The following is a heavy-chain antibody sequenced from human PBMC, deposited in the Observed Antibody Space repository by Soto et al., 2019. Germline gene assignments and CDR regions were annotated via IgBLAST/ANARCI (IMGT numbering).Heavy chain of an antibody. CDR1: GGTFSSYT. Sequence: QVQLVQSGAEVKKPGSSVKVSCKASGGTFSSYTISWVRQAPGQGLEWMGRIIPILGIANYAQKFQGRVTITADKATSNAYMELSSLRSEDTAVYYCARGRPADLKVKYYYGMDVWGQGTTVTVSS. J-gene: IGHJ6*02. V-gene: IGHV1-69*02. D-gene: IGHD3-3*01. CDR3: ARGRPADLKVKYYYGMDV. CDR2: IIPILGIA.